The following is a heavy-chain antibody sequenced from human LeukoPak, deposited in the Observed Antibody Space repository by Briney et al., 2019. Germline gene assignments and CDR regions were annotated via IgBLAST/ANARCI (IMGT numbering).Heavy chain of an antibody. D-gene: IGHD5-18*01. CDR2: INPDGNKK. V-gene: IGHV3-7*01. J-gene: IGHJ4*02. Sequence: GGSLRLSCAVSGLTFSNSWMDWVRQAPGKGPEWVASINPDGNKKYSADSVKGRFTISRDNAENSLYLQMNSLRVEDTAFYYCARDLAYSRLDYWGQGMLVTVSS. CDR1: GLTFSNSW. CDR3: ARDLAYSRLDY.